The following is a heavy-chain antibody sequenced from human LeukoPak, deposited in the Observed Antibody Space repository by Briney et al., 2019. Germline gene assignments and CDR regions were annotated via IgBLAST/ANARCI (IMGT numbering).Heavy chain of an antibody. Sequence: PSGTLSLTCAVSGGSISSSNWWSWVRQPPGKGLEWIGEIYHSGSTNYNPSLKSRVTISVDKSKNQFSLKLSSVTAADTAVYHCARLFVGALGYCSGGSCAGKGFDPWGQGTLVTVSS. J-gene: IGHJ5*02. CDR3: ARLFVGALGYCSGGSCAGKGFDP. CDR2: IYHSGST. CDR1: GGSISSSNW. V-gene: IGHV4-4*02. D-gene: IGHD2-15*01.